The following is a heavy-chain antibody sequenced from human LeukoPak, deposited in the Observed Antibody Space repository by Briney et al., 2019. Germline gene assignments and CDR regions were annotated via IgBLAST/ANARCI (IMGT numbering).Heavy chain of an antibody. D-gene: IGHD3-22*01. CDR1: GGSISSGDYY. CDR3: ARVSNYYDSSGYFDY. Sequence: SETLSLTCTVSGGSISSGDYYWSWVRQPPGKGLEWIGYIYYSGSTYYNPSLKSRVTISVDTSKNQFSLKLSSVTAADTAVYYCARVSNYYDSSGYFDYWGQGTLVTVSS. CDR2: IYYSGST. V-gene: IGHV4-30-4*08. J-gene: IGHJ4*02.